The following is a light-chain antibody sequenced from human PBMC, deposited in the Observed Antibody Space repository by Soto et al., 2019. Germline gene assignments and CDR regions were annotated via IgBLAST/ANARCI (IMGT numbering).Light chain of an antibody. CDR3: QQSYTSPVT. Sequence: DIQMTQSPSSLSVSIGDRFTITCRASQSISTYLNWYEQKPGKAPNLLIYGASTLQSGVPSRFSGGGSGTYFTLTISGLQPEDFGSYYCQQSYTSPVTFGGGTKVDIK. V-gene: IGKV1-39*01. CDR2: GAS. J-gene: IGKJ4*01. CDR1: QSISTY.